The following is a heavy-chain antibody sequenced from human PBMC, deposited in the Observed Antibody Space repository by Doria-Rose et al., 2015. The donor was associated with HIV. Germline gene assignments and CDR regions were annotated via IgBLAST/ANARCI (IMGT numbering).Heavy chain of an antibody. Sequence: QGQLQPRDAGLLKPSETMTLTCAVYGGSFSGYYWTWIRQSPWKGLEWIGEINHGGSTNYNPSLKSRVTILLDKSKTQFAQKVSPVTAADTAVYYCARGASDFGDYVAFQHGAQG. CDR3: ARGASDFGDYVAFQH. D-gene: IGHD4-17*01. CDR1: GGSFSGYY. CDR2: INHGGST. J-gene: IGHJ1*01. V-gene: IGHV4-34*01.